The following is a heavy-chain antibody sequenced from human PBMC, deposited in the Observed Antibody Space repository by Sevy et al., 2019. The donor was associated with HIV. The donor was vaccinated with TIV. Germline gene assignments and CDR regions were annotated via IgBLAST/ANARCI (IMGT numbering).Heavy chain of an antibody. J-gene: IGHJ6*02. D-gene: IGHD2-2*01. V-gene: IGHV3-53*01. CDR2: IYSGGST. Sequence: GGSLRLSCAASGFTVSGNYMTWVRQAPGKGLEWVSVIYSGGSTYYADSVKGRFTISRDKSKNTLYLQRNSLRAEDTALYYCARGGVVPAATYYYYGMDVWGQGTTVTVSS. CDR3: ARGGVVPAATYYYYGMDV. CDR1: GFTVSGNY.